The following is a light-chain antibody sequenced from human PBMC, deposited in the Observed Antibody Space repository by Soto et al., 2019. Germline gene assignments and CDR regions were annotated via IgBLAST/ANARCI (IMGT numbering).Light chain of an antibody. CDR3: QQYYSYPPT. CDR2: AAS. Sequence: AIRMTQSPSSFSASTGDRVTITCRASQGISSYLAWYQQKPGKAPKLLIYAASTLKSGVPSRFSGSGSGTDFTLTIICLQSEDFATYYCQQYYSYPPTFGQGTKVDIK. V-gene: IGKV1-8*01. CDR1: QGISSY. J-gene: IGKJ1*01.